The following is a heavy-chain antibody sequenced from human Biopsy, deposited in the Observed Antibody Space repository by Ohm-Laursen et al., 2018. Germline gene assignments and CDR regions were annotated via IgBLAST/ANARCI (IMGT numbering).Heavy chain of an antibody. CDR2: ITSSGGST. V-gene: IGHV3-23*01. J-gene: IGHJ5*01. CDR3: AKQGATILSSFDS. Sequence: SLRLSCAASGFSVSSYDMNWVRQAPGKGLEWVSTITSSGGSTYFADSVKGRLTISRDNSKNRLYLQMNSLRGEDTVVYYCAKQGATILSSFDSWGQGTLVTVSS. CDR1: GFSVSSYD. D-gene: IGHD3-9*01.